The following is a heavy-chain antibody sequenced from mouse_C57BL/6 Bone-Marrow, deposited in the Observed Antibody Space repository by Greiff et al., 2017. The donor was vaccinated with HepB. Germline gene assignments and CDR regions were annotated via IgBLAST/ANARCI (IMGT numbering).Heavy chain of an antibody. Sequence: EVKLEESGGDLVKPGGSLKLSCAASGFTFSSYGMSWVRQTPDKRLEWVATISSGGSYTYYPDSVKGRFTISRDNAKNTPYLQMSSLKSEDTAIYYCARHTGYDFDYGGRGTTLTVSS. J-gene: IGHJ2*01. CDR2: ISSGGSYT. CDR3: ARHTGYDFDY. D-gene: IGHD2-2*01. V-gene: IGHV5-6*02. CDR1: GFTFSSYG.